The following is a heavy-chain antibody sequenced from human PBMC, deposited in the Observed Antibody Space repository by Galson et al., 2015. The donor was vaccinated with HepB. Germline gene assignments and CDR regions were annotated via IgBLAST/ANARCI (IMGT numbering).Heavy chain of an antibody. CDR2: ISYDGSNK. V-gene: IGHV3-30-3*01. D-gene: IGHD3-22*01. Sequence: SLRLSCAASGFTFSSYAMHWVRQAPGKGLEWVAVISYDGSNKYYADSVKGRFTISRDNSKNTLYLQMNSLRAEDTAVYYCARDGYDSSGYPRFDYWGQGTLVTVSS. CDR3: ARDGYDSSGYPRFDY. J-gene: IGHJ4*02. CDR1: GFTFSSYA.